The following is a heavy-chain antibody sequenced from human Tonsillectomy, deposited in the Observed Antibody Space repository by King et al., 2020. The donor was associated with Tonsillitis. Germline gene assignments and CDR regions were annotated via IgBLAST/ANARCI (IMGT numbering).Heavy chain of an antibody. CDR3: TTRDYATGAFDI. CDR2: IKSKTDGGTT. Sequence: VQLVESGGGLVKPGGSLTLSCVASGLTFSNAWMTWVRQAPGKGLEWVGRIKSKTDGGTTDYAAPVKGRFTISRDDSKNTLFPQMNSLKTEDTAVYYCTTRDYATGAFDIWGQGTMVTVSS. CDR1: GLTFSNAW. D-gene: IGHD3-16*01. J-gene: IGHJ3*02. V-gene: IGHV3-15*01.